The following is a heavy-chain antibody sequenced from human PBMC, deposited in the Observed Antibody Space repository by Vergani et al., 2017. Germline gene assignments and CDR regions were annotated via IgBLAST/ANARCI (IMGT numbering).Heavy chain of an antibody. Sequence: QVQLVESGGGVVQPGRSLRLSCAVSGFTFSSYGMHWVRQAQGKGLEWVAVIWYDGSNKYYADSVKGRFTISRDNSKNTLYLQMNSLRAEDTAVYYCAREPGVEPLVPNYFDYWDQGTLVTVSS. CDR2: IWYDGSNK. CDR3: AREPGVEPLVPNYFDY. D-gene: IGHD6-6*01. J-gene: IGHJ4*02. V-gene: IGHV3-33*01. CDR1: GFTFSSYG.